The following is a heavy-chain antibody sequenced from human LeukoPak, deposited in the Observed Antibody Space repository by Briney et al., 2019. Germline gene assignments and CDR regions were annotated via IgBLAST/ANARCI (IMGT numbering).Heavy chain of an antibody. CDR2: INPNNGGT. V-gene: IGHV1-2*02. CDR3: ARDDRATHDY. J-gene: IGHJ4*02. Sequence: GASVKVSCKASGYTFTGYYLHWARQAPGQGLEWMGWINPNNGGTMYAQKFQGRLTMTLDTSTSTLYMELSSLTSDDTAVCYCARDDRATHDYWGQGTLVTVSS. CDR1: GYTFTGYY.